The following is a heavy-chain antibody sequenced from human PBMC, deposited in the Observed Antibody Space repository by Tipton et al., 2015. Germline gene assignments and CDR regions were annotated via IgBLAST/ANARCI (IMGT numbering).Heavy chain of an antibody. CDR3: ARQIAVAARDWFDP. Sequence: TLSLTCTVSGDSISSGDYYWSWIRQPPGKGLEWIGYIYYSGSTYYTPSLKSRVTISVDTSKNQFSLKLSSVTAADTAVYYCARQIAVAARDWFDPWGQGTLVTVSS. CDR1: GDSISSGDYY. V-gene: IGHV4-30-4*01. CDR2: IYYSGST. D-gene: IGHD6-13*01. J-gene: IGHJ5*02.